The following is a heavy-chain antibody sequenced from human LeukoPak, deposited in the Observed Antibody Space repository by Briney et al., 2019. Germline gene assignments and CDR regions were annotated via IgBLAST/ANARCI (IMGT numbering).Heavy chain of an antibody. D-gene: IGHD1-7*01. V-gene: IGHV4-34*01. Sequence: SETLSLTCAVYGGSFSNYYWSWIRQPPGKGLEWIGEINDSGRINYNPSLMSRVTVSVDTSKNLFSLRLTSVTATDTAVYYCARRWNYGRNYYIDAWGNGATVSVSS. J-gene: IGHJ6*03. CDR1: GGSFSNYY. CDR3: ARRWNYGRNYYIDA. CDR2: INDSGRI.